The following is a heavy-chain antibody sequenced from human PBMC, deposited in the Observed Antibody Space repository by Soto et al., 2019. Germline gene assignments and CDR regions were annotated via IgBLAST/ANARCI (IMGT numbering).Heavy chain of an antibody. CDR2: VFSSVSA. CDR1: GVSVSSYT. D-gene: IGHD2-21*02. Sequence: SETLSLTCLVSGVSVSSYTWSWVRQPANKGLEWIGRVFSSVSATYSPSLKSRVRISMDTPENRISLKLDSVTAAGAGVYYCTRDGMTTGDTWGPGTLVTVSS. CDR3: TRDGMTTGDT. V-gene: IGHV4-4*07. J-gene: IGHJ4*02.